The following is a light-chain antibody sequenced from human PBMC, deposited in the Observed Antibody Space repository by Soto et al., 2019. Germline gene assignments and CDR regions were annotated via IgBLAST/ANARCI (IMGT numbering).Light chain of an antibody. V-gene: IGLV2-23*02. CDR3: CSYAGSSTPGV. Sequence: QSVLTQPASVSGSPGQSITISCTGTSSDVGSYNLVSWYQQHPGKAPKLMIYEVSKRPSGVSNRFSGSKSGNTASLTISGLQAEDEADYYCCSYAGSSTPGVFVGGTQLTVL. CDR2: EVS. J-gene: IGLJ3*02. CDR1: SSDVGSYNL.